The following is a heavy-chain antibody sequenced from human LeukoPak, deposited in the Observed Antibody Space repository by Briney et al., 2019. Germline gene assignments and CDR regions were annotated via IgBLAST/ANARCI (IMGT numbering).Heavy chain of an antibody. D-gene: IGHD2-15*01. CDR2: IKQDGSEK. CDR1: GFTFGSYW. V-gene: IGHV3-7*01. CDR3: ARDESSSGYCSGGSCYSITPGWFDP. J-gene: IGHJ5*02. Sequence: GGSLRLSCAASGFTFGSYWMSWVRQAPGKGLEWVANIKQDGSEKYYVDYVKGRFTISRDNAKNSLYLQMNSLRAEDTAVYYCARDESSSGYCSGGSCYSITPGWFDPWGQGTLVTVSS.